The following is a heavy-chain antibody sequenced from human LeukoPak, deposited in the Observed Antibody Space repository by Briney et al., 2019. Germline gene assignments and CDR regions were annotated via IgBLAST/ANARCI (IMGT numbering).Heavy chain of an antibody. CDR3: ARDNLPYYYDSSGYPRGRYYYYMDV. Sequence: ASVKVSCKTSGYIFTDYYMHWVRQAPGQGLEWMGWINPNSGGTNYAQKFQGRVTMTRDTSISTAYMELSRLRSDDTAVYYCARDNLPYYYDSSGYPRGRYYYYMDVWGKGTTVTISS. CDR1: GYIFTDYY. CDR2: INPNSGGT. J-gene: IGHJ6*03. D-gene: IGHD3-22*01. V-gene: IGHV1-2*02.